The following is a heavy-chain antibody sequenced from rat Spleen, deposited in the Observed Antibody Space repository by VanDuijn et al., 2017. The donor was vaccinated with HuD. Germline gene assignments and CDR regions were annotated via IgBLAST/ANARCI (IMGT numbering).Heavy chain of an antibody. CDR2: INYDGSST. CDR1: GFILNDYY. D-gene: IGHD1-11*01. V-gene: IGHV5-29*01. J-gene: IGHJ2*01. Sequence: EVQLVESDGGLVQPGRSLKLSCAASGFILNDYYMAWVRQAPTKGLEWVETINYDGSSTYYGDSVKGRFTISRDKAESTLYLQMDSLRSEDTATYYCARRRWELGFDTWGQGVMVTVSS. CDR3: ARRRWELGFDT.